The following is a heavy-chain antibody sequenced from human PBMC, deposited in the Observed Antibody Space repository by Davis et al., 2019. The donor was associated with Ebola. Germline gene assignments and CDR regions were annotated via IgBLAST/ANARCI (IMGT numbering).Heavy chain of an antibody. CDR2: IHVGNGNT. V-gene: IGHV1-3*01. D-gene: IGHD2-8*01. CDR3: ARDNDVGWFDP. J-gene: IGHJ5*02. Sequence: AASVKVSCKASGYSFTNNAIQWVRQAPGQRLEWMGWIHVGNGNTKYSQKFQGRVTITRDTSASTAHMDLNSLRSEDTAMYYCARDNDVGWFDPWGQGTLVTVSS. CDR1: GYSFTNNA.